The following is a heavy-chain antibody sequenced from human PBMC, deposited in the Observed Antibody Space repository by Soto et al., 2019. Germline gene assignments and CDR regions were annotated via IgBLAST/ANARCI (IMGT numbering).Heavy chain of an antibody. V-gene: IGHV3-7*01. CDR3: ARDLAPPGEFFCAAFDV. CDR2: ITRDGTVT. Sequence: EVQLVESGGGLVQPGESLRLSCAASGFTFSAFSMPWLRQAPGKGLEWVANITRDGTVTHYGDSVEGRCTLSRDNAQNSWLLRLNSLRPEDTAMYCGARDLAPPGEFFCAAFDVWGQGTFVTVSS. D-gene: IGHD2-21*01. CDR1: GFTFSAFS. J-gene: IGHJ3*01.